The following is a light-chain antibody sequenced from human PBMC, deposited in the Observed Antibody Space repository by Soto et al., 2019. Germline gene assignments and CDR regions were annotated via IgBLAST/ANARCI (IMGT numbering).Light chain of an antibody. Sequence: LSASVGDRITITCRASQGISSYLAWYQQKPGKAPNLLIHGGSILQSGVPPRFSGGGGGTDFTLTISSLQPEDFATYYCQQSYSTPITFGQGTRLEIK. CDR3: QQSYSTPIT. V-gene: IGKV1-39*01. CDR2: GGS. CDR1: QGISSY. J-gene: IGKJ5*01.